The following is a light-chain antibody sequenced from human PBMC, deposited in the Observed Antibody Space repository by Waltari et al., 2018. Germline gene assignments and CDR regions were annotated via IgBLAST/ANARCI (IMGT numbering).Light chain of an antibody. V-gene: IGKV3-15*01. CDR2: DAS. CDR3: QQYNTWPPLT. Sequence: EIVMTQSPATLSLSPGESATLSCRASQNVYTNLAWYQHKSGQAPRLLISDASARATGVPSRFRGSGSGTEFTLTISSLQSDDVVIYFCQQYNTWPPLTFGGGTRVDIK. CDR1: QNVYTN. J-gene: IGKJ4*01.